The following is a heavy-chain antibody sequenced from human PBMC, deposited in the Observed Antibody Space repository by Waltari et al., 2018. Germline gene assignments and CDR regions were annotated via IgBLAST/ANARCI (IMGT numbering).Heavy chain of an antibody. CDR1: GGSISSSNW. D-gene: IGHD3-9*01. CDR3: ARGVVDYDILTGYYPYYFDY. CDR2: IYHSGST. V-gene: IGHV4-4*02. Sequence: QVQLQESGPGLVKPSGTLSLTCAVSGGSISSSNWWSWVRQPPGQGLEWIGEIYHSGSTNYNPSLKSRVTISVDKSKNQFSLKLSSVTAADTAVYYCARGVVDYDILTGYYPYYFDYWGQGTLVTVSS. J-gene: IGHJ4*02.